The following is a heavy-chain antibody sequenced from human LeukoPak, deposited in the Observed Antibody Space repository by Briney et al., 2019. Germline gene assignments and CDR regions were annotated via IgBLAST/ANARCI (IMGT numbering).Heavy chain of an antibody. V-gene: IGHV1-46*01. D-gene: IGHD3-22*01. Sequence: GASVKVSCKASGYTFTSYYMHWVRQAPGQGLEWMGIINPSGGSTSYAQKFQGRVTMTRDTSTNQFSPKLTSVTAADTALYYCARELRYDNSDSGAFWGQGTVVTVSS. CDR2: INPSGGST. CDR3: ARELRYDNSDSGAF. J-gene: IGHJ3*01. CDR1: GYTFTSYY.